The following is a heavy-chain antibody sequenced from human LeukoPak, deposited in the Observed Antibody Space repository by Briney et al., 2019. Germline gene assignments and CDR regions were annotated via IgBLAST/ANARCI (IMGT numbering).Heavy chain of an antibody. J-gene: IGHJ4*02. CDR1: GFIFNNYA. Sequence: GRSLRLSCAGSGFIFNNYAMHWVRQPPGKGLEWVSGISWNSGSIDYADSVKGRFTISRDDSKNTLYLQMNSLRAEDTAVYYCTRRRGNQQPIDYWGQGTLVTVSS. CDR3: TRRRGNQQPIDY. CDR2: ISWNSGSI. V-gene: IGHV3-9*01. D-gene: IGHD2-2*01.